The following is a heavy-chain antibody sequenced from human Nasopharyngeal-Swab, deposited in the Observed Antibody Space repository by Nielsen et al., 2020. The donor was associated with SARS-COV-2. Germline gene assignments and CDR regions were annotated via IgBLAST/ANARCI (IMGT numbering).Heavy chain of an antibody. J-gene: IGHJ5*02. D-gene: IGHD3-10*01. Sequence: GESLKISCAAPGFTFSSYSMNWVRQAPGKGLEWVSSISSSSSYIYYADSVKGRFTISRDNAKNSPYLQMNSLRAEDTAVYYCARDRFTMVRGAFDPWGQGTLVTVSS. V-gene: IGHV3-21*01. CDR1: GFTFSSYS. CDR3: ARDRFTMVRGAFDP. CDR2: ISSSSSYI.